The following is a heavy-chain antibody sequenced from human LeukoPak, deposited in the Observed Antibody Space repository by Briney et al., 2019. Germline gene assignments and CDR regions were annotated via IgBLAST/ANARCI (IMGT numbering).Heavy chain of an antibody. D-gene: IGHD6-13*01. CDR1: GGSISSFF. Sequence: PSETLSLTCTVSGGSISSFFWSWIRQPPGKGLEWIGYIYYSGITKYNPSLKSRVTISVDTSKNQFSLKLSSVTAADTAVYYCARHASGRGIFDYWGQGTLVTVSS. V-gene: IGHV4-59*08. J-gene: IGHJ4*02. CDR3: ARHASGRGIFDY. CDR2: IYYSGIT.